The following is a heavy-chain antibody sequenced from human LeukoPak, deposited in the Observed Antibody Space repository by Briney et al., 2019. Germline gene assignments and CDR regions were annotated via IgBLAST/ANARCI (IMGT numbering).Heavy chain of an antibody. J-gene: IGHJ6*03. CDR1: GYTFTSYG. Sequence: ASVKVSCKASGYTFTSYGISWVRQAPGQGLEWMGWISAYNGNTNYAQKLQGRVTVTTDTSTSTAYMELRSLRSDDTAVYYCASRTAKVVPAASPYYCYMDVWGKGTTVTVSS. D-gene: IGHD2-2*01. CDR2: ISAYNGNT. CDR3: ASRTAKVVPAASPYYCYMDV. V-gene: IGHV1-18*01.